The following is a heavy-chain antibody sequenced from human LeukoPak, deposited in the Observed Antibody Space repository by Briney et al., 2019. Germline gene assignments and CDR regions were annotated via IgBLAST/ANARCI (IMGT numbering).Heavy chain of an antibody. J-gene: IGHJ4*02. CDR3: AKHMLVYSSSSPGNY. D-gene: IGHD6-6*01. Sequence: AGGSLRLSCAASGFAFSDYAMSWVRQAPGKGLEWVSGISGSGGTTYDADSVKGRFTISRDNSKNTLYLQMSSLRAEDTAIYYCAKHMLVYSSSSPGNYWGQGTLVTVSS. CDR2: ISGSGGTT. V-gene: IGHV3-23*01. CDR1: GFAFSDYA.